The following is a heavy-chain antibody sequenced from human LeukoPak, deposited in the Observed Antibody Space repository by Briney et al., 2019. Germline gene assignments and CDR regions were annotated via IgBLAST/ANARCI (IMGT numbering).Heavy chain of an antibody. J-gene: IGHJ4*02. CDR1: GGSISSYY. D-gene: IGHD7-27*01. V-gene: IGHV4-59*01. CDR2: IYHSGST. CDR3: ARAELGTLFDY. Sequence: SETLSLTCTVSGGSISSYYWSWIRQPPGKGLEWIGYIYHSGSTNYNPSLKSRVTISVDTSKNQFSLKLSSVTAADTAVYYCARAELGTLFDYWGQGTLVTVSS.